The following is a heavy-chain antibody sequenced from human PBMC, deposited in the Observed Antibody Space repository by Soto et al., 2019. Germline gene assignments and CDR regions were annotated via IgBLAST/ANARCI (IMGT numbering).Heavy chain of an antibody. Sequence: SETLSLTCTVSGDSLTRNYWSWIRQPPGKGLEWLAYIHNGRSTNYNPSLMSRVSISLDTSKSQFSLNLNSVTAADTAVYYCARTLSGGFDYCGQGTLVTVSS. CDR1: GDSLTRNY. CDR2: IHNGRST. J-gene: IGHJ4*02. V-gene: IGHV4-59*01. CDR3: ARTLSGGFDY.